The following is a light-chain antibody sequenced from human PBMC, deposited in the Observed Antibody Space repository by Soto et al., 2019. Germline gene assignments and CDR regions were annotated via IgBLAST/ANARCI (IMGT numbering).Light chain of an antibody. CDR1: QSVSSSY. CDR3: QQYRRSPLFT. J-gene: IGKJ3*01. V-gene: IGKV3-20*01. Sequence: EIVLTQSPGTLSLSPGERATLSCRASQSVSSSYLAWYQQKPGQAPRLLIYGASSRATGIPDRFSGSGSGTHFTLTISRLEPEDFAVYYCQQYRRSPLFTFGPGTKVDIK. CDR2: GAS.